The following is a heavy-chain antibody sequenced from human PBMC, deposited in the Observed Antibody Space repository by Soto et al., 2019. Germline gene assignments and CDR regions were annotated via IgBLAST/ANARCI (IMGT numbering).Heavy chain of an antibody. D-gene: IGHD5-12*01. V-gene: IGHV1-46*03. Sequence: GASVKVSCKASGYTLTSYYMHWVRQAPGQGLEWMGIINPSGGSTSYAQKFQGRVTMTRDTSTSTVYMGLSSMRSEATAVYYCARVLSGHSSEYWGQGTLVTVSS. CDR2: INPSGGST. J-gene: IGHJ4*02. CDR3: ARVLSGHSSEY. CDR1: GYTLTSYY.